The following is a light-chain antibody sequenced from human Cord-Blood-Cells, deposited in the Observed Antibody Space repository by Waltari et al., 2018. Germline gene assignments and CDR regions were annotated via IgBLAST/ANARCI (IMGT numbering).Light chain of an antibody. CDR2: GAS. J-gene: IGKJ1*01. V-gene: IGKV3D-15*01. CDR3: QQYNNWPWT. Sequence: EIVMTQSPATLSVSPGERDTLPCRASQSVSSNLAWYQQKPGKAPRLLIYGASTRATGIPARFSGSGSGTEFTLTISSLQSEDLAVYYCQQYNNWPWTFGQGTKVEIK. CDR1: QSVSSN.